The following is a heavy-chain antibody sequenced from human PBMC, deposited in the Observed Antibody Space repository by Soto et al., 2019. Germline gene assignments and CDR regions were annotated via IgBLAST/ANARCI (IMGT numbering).Heavy chain of an antibody. CDR1: GYTFTSYG. V-gene: IGHV1-18*01. CDR2: ISAYNGNT. CDR3: ARRTNYGDYLYYYYMDV. Sequence: ASVKVSCKASGYTFTSYGISWVRQAPGQGLEWMGWISAYNGNTNYAQKLQGRVTMTTDTSTSTAYMELRSLRSDDTAVYYCARRTNYGDYLYYYYMDVWGKGTTVTVSS. D-gene: IGHD4-17*01. J-gene: IGHJ6*03.